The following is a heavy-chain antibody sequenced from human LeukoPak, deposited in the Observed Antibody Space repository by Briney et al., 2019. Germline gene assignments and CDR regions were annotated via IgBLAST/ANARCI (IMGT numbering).Heavy chain of an antibody. CDR3: ARGVDAGVDY. J-gene: IGHJ4*03. CDR2: MSPNSGNT. Sequence: ASVKVSCKASGYTFTTFHINWVRQATGQGLEWMGYMSPNSGNTGYAQKFQGRVTMTRNTSIKTAYMEMSSLTYEDTAVYYCARGVDAGVDYWGQGTTVTVSS. D-gene: IGHD7-27*01. V-gene: IGHV1-8*01. CDR1: GYTFTTFH.